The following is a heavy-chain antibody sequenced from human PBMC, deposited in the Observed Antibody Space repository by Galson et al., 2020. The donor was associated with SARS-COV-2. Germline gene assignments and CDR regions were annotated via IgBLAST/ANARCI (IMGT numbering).Heavy chain of an antibody. CDR3: VKDREQWLVSGIWDY. CDR1: GFTFSSYA. J-gene: IGHJ4*02. D-gene: IGHD6-19*01. CDR2: ISNNGGST. V-gene: IGHV3-64D*06. Sequence: GESLKISCSASGFTFSSYAMHWVRQAPGKGLEYVSAISNNGGSTYYADSVKGRFTISRDNSKNTLYLKMSSLRAEDTAVYYCVKDREQWLVSGIWDYWGQGTLVTVSS.